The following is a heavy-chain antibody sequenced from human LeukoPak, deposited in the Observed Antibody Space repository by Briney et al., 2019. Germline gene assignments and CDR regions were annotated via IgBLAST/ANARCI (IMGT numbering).Heavy chain of an antibody. V-gene: IGHV1-18*01. CDR2: ISAYNGNT. Sequence: ASVKVSCKASGYTFTSYGISWVRQAPGQGLEWMGWISAYNGNTNYAQKLQGRVTMTTDTSTSTAYMELRSLRSDDTAVYYCARAPTGYSSGWYDPVYYFDYWGQGTLVTVSS. CDR1: GYTFTSYG. CDR3: ARAPTGYSSGWYDPVYYFDY. J-gene: IGHJ4*02. D-gene: IGHD6-19*01.